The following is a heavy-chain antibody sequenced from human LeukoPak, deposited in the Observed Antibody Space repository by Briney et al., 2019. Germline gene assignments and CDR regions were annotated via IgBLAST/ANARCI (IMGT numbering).Heavy chain of an antibody. CDR1: GGSISSGNYY. V-gene: IGHV4-61*02. D-gene: IGHD5-24*01. CDR3: ARGKDGYTILDY. CDR2: ISTREST. J-gene: IGHJ4*02. Sequence: QVQLQESGPGLVKFSQTLSLTCTVSGGSISSGNYYWTWIRQPAGKGCEWIGRISTRESTYYNPSLRSRVTISVDTSKNQFSLNLRSVTAADTALYYCARGKDGYTILDYWGQGTLVTVSS.